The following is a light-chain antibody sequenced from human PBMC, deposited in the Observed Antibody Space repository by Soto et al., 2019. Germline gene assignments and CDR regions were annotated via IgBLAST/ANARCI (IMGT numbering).Light chain of an antibody. J-gene: IGKJ5*01. CDR1: QSVSSK. V-gene: IGKV3-15*01. Sequence: EIVMTQSPATLSVSPVERATLSCRASQSVSSKLAWYQQKPGQAPRLLIYDTSTRATGIPARFSGSGSGTEFTLTISSLQSEDFAVYYCQQYSNWPPITFGQGTRLEIK. CDR3: QQYSNWPPIT. CDR2: DTS.